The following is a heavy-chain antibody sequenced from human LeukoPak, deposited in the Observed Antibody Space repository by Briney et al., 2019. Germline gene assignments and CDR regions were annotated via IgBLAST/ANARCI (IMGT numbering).Heavy chain of an antibody. CDR1: GGSFSGYY. V-gene: IGHV4-34*01. CDR2: INHSGST. CDR3: ARRIAAAGTDFDY. J-gene: IGHJ4*02. Sequence: SETLSLTCAVYGGSFSGYYWSWIRQPPGKGLEWIGEINHSGSTNYNPSLKSRVTISVDTSKNQFSLKLSSVTAADTAVYFCARRIAAAGTDFDYWGQGTLVTVSS. D-gene: IGHD6-13*01.